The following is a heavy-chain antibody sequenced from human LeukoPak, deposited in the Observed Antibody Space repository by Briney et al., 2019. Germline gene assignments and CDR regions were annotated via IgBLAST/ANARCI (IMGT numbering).Heavy chain of an antibody. CDR1: GYTFTSYA. CDR2: TNAGNGNT. D-gene: IGHD2-15*01. J-gene: IGHJ4*02. CDR3: AREGGPYLNRDY. V-gene: IGHV1-3*01. Sequence: ASVKVSCKASGYTFTSYAMHWVRQAPGQRLEWMGWTNAGNGNTKYSQKFQGRVTITRDTSASTAYMELSSLRSEDTAVYYCAREGGPYLNRDYWGQGTLVTVSS.